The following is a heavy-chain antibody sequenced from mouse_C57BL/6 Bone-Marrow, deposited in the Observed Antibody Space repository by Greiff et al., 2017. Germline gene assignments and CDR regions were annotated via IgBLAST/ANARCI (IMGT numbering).Heavy chain of an antibody. V-gene: IGHV1-55*01. D-gene: IGHD2-5*01. CDR3: ARPYYSNYWYFDV. Sequence: VQLQQPGAELVKPGASVTMSCKASGYTFTSYWITWVKQRPGQGLEWIGDIYPGSGSTNYNEKFKSKATLTVDTSYSTAYMQLSSLTSEDSAVYYCARPYYSNYWYFDVWGTGTTVTVSS. J-gene: IGHJ1*03. CDR2: IYPGSGST. CDR1: GYTFTSYW.